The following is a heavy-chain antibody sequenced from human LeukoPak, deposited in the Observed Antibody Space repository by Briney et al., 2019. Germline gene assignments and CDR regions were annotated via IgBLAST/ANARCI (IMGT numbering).Heavy chain of an antibody. Sequence: QPGGSLRLSCAASGFTFSSYWMHWVRQAPGKGLVWVSRINSDGSSTSYADSEKGRFTISRDNAKNTLYLQMNSLRAEDTAVYYCASSYDFWSGYLSLGWFDPWGQGTLVTVSS. D-gene: IGHD3-3*01. CDR1: GFTFSSYW. V-gene: IGHV3-74*01. J-gene: IGHJ5*02. CDR2: INSDGSST. CDR3: ASSYDFWSGYLSLGWFDP.